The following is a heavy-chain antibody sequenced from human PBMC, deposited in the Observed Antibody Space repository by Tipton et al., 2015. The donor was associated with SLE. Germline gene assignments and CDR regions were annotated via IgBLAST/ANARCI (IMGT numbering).Heavy chain of an antibody. J-gene: IGHJ5*02. V-gene: IGHV3-23*01. CDR3: AKDQPSMIVVVINWFDP. CDR1: GFTFSSYA. CDR2: ISGSGGST. Sequence: SLRLSCAAFGFTFSSYAMSWVRQAPGKGLEWVSAISGSGGSTYYADSVKGRFTISRDNSKNTLYLQMNSLRAEDTAVYYCAKDQPSMIVVVINWFDPWGQGTLVTVSS. D-gene: IGHD3-22*01.